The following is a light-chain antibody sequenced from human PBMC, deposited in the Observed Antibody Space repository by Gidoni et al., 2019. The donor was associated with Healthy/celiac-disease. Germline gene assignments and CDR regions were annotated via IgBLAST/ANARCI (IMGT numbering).Light chain of an antibody. J-gene: IGKJ5*01. V-gene: IGKV1-33*01. Sequence: DIQMTQSPSSLSASVGDRVTITCQASQDISNYLNWYQQKTGKAPKLLIYDASNLETGVPSRFSGSGSVTDFTFTISSLQPEDIATYYCQQYDNLPITFGQGTRLEIK. CDR2: DAS. CDR1: QDISNY. CDR3: QQYDNLPIT.